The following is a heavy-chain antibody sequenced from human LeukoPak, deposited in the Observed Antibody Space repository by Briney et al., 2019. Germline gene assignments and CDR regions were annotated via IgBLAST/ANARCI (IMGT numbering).Heavy chain of an antibody. CDR1: GFTFSGSA. CDR3: TRRSSSLSSEFDY. Sequence: GGSLRLSCAASGFTFSGSAMHWVRQASGKGLEWVGRIRSKANSYATAYAASVKGRFTISRDDSKNTAYLQMNSLKTEDTAVYYCTRRSSSLSSEFDYWGQGTLVTVSS. J-gene: IGHJ4*02. CDR2: IRSKANSYAT. V-gene: IGHV3-73*01. D-gene: IGHD6-6*01.